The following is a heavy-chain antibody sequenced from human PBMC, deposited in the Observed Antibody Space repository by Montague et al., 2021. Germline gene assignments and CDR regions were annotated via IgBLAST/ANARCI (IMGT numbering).Heavy chain of an antibody. Sequence: TLSLTCNVSGGAISSEGYYWSWIRQHPGKGLEWIGYIYSSGSTYYSPSLESRITISVDTSQNQFSLRLTSVTAADTAAYFCASGNDYSGNCFDYWGQGTLVTVSS. CDR1: GGAISSEGYY. J-gene: IGHJ4*02. V-gene: IGHV4-31*03. CDR2: IYSSGST. CDR3: ASGNDYSGNCFDY. D-gene: IGHD4-23*01.